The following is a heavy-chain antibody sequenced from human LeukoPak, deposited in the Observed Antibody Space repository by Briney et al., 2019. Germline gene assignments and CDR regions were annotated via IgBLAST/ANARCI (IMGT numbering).Heavy chain of an antibody. J-gene: IGHJ4*02. CDR2: ISYDGSNK. CDR3: AREGDSGYGLFDY. Sequence: GRSLRLSCAASGFTFSSYDMHWVRQAPGKGLEWVAVISYDGSNKYYADSVKGRFTISRDNSKNTLYLQMNSLRAEDTAVYYCAREGDSGYGLFDYWGQGTLVTVSS. V-gene: IGHV3-30*03. D-gene: IGHD5-12*01. CDR1: GFTFSSYD.